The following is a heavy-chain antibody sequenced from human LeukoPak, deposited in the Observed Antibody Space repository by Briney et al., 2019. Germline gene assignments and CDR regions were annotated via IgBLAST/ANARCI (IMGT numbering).Heavy chain of an antibody. CDR3: AKLRVTAAVSY. Sequence: GGSLRLSCTASGFTFSSYAMSWVRQAPGKGLEWVSSISVSGSSTSYADSVKGRFTISRDNSKNTLFLQMNSLRAEDTAVYYCAKLRVTAAVSYWGQGTLVTVSS. CDR1: GFTFSSYA. J-gene: IGHJ4*02. D-gene: IGHD6-13*01. V-gene: IGHV3-23*01. CDR2: ISVSGSST.